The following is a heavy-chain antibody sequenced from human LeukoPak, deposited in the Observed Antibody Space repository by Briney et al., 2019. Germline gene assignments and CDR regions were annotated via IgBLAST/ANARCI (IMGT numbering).Heavy chain of an antibody. D-gene: IGHD2-15*01. CDR3: ARVSRRYCSGGSCYLIDP. V-gene: IGHV1-18*01. CDR2: ISAYNGNT. Sequence: ASVKVSCKASGYTFTSYGISWVRQAPGQGLEGMGWISAYNGNTNYAQKLQGRVTMTTDTSTSTAYMELRSLRSDDTAVYYCARVSRRYCSGGSCYLIDPWGQGTLVTVSS. J-gene: IGHJ5*02. CDR1: GYTFTSYG.